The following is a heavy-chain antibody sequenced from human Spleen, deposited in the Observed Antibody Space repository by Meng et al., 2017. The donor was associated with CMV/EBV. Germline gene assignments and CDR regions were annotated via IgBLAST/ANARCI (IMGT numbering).Heavy chain of an antibody. D-gene: IGHD1-14*01. CDR1: GFTFSSYA. CDR3: VSPEINGLSKHFDH. V-gene: IGHV3-21*01. Sequence: GESLKISCAASGFTFSSYAMSWVRQAPGKGLEWVSSISSAGGFIYLADSLKGRFTISRDNDKNLLYLQMNSLRAEDTAIYYCVSPEINGLSKHFDHWGQGTLVTVSS. CDR2: ISSAGGFI. J-gene: IGHJ4*02.